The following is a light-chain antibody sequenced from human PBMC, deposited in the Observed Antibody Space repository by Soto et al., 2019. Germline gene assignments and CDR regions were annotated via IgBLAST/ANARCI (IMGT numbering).Light chain of an antibody. J-gene: IGLJ2*01. Sequence: QSVLTQPPSAPGSPGQSVTISCTGTSSDVGGYNYVSWYQQHPGKAPKFVIYEVNKRPSGVPDRFSGSKSGNTASLTVSGLQAEDEADYYCISHAGSSTLFGGGTKVTVL. V-gene: IGLV2-8*01. CDR2: EVN. CDR3: ISHAGSSTL. CDR1: SSDVGGYNY.